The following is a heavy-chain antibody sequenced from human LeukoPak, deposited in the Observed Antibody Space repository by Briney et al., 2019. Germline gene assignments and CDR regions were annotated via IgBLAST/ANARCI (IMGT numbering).Heavy chain of an antibody. CDR1: GYTFTGYY. D-gene: IGHD4-17*01. CDR2: INANSGGT. Sequence: ASVKVSCKASGYTFTGYYMHWVRQAPGQGLEWMGWINANSGGTNYAQNFQGRVTMTRDTSISTAYMELSRLRSDDTAVYYCAREFRDYGDQWRFFDYWGQGTLVTVSS. J-gene: IGHJ4*02. V-gene: IGHV1-2*02. CDR3: AREFRDYGDQWRFFDY.